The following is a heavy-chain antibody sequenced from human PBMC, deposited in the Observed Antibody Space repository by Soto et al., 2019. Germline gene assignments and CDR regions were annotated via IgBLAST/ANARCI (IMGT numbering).Heavy chain of an antibody. J-gene: IGHJ4*02. V-gene: IGHV3-30*18. CDR3: AKDRRGGYYGSGSYSDY. CDR2: ISYDGSNK. CDR1: GFTFSSYG. D-gene: IGHD3-10*01. Sequence: QVQLVESGGGVVQPGRSLRLSCAASGFTFSSYGMHWVRQAPGKGLEWVAVISYDGSNKYYADSVKGRFTISRDNSKNTLYLQMNSLRAEDTAVYYCAKDRRGGYYGSGSYSDYWGQGTLVTVSS.